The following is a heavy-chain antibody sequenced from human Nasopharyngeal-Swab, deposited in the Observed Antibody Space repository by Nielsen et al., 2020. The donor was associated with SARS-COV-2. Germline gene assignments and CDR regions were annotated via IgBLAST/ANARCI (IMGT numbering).Heavy chain of an antibody. CDR2: IYFGGNS. CDR3: ARVSGYNTDWYLDT. D-gene: IGHD1-14*01. V-gene: IGHV4-30-2*01. Sequence: RQAPGKGLECIAFIYFGGNSYYNPSFKSRATISLDRSNNQFSLKMTSVTAADTAVYYCARVSGYNTDWYLDTWGQGTLVTVSS. J-gene: IGHJ4*02.